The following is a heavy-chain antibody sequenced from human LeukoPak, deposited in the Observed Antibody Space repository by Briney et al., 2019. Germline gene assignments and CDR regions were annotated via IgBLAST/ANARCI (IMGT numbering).Heavy chain of an antibody. Sequence: GGSLRLSCAASGFTFSSYAMSWVRQAPGKGLEWVSAISGSGGSTYYADSVKGRFTISRDNSKNTLYLQMNSLRAEDTAVYYCAKGVTYYDILTGLGYWGQGTLVTVSS. V-gene: IGHV3-23*01. J-gene: IGHJ4*02. CDR2: ISGSGGST. CDR3: AKGVTYYDILTGLGY. CDR1: GFTFSSYA. D-gene: IGHD3-9*01.